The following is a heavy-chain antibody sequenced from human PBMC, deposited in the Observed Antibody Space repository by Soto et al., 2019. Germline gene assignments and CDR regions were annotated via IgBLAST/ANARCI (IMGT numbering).Heavy chain of an antibody. CDR3: ARGKAYDILTGYSHFDY. CDR1: GFTFSSYA. J-gene: IGHJ4*02. V-gene: IGHV3-23*01. Sequence: PGGSLRLSCAASGFTFSSYAMSWVRQAPGKGLEWVSRISSNGSSTSYADSVKGRFTISRDNAENTVYLQMNSLRAEDAAVYYCARGKAYDILTGYSHFDYWGQGTLVTVSS. CDR2: ISSNGSST. D-gene: IGHD3-9*01.